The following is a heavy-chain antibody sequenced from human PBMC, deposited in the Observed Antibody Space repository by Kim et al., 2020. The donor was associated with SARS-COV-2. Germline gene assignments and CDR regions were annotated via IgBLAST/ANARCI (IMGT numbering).Heavy chain of an antibody. J-gene: IGHJ4*02. V-gene: IGHV4-30-2*05. CDR3: AREGPYDARYYFDY. D-gene: IGHD3-22*01. Sequence: NPSLKGRVTISVNTSKNQFSLKLSSVTAADTAVYYCAREGPYDARYYFDYWGQGTLVTVSS.